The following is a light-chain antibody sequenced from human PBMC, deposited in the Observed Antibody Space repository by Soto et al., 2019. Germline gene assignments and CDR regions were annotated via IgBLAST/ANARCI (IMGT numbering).Light chain of an antibody. Sequence: AIQVTQSPSSLSASVGDRVTITCRASQDIRGALAWYQQKPGKAPNLLIYDVSTLESGVPSRFSVSGSWTEFTLTISSLQPEDFGTFYCQQFNSYPINFGHGTRLEIK. CDR1: QDIRGA. V-gene: IGKV1-13*02. CDR3: QQFNSYPIN. J-gene: IGKJ5*01. CDR2: DVS.